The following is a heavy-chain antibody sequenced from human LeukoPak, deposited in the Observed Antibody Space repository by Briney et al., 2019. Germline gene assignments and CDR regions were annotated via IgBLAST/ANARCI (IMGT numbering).Heavy chain of an antibody. J-gene: IGHJ4*02. CDR1: GITFSNFA. CDR2: ISYEGSNK. Sequence: GGSLRLSFAASGITFSNFAMHWVRQAPGRGLEWVALISYEGSNKFYADSVKGRFSISRDASEKTVSLQMNSLRPEDTAVYYCVRDSRSYSYGALYYFDYWGQGTLVTVSS. CDR3: VRDSRSYSYGALYYFDY. V-gene: IGHV3-30-3*01. D-gene: IGHD3-16*02.